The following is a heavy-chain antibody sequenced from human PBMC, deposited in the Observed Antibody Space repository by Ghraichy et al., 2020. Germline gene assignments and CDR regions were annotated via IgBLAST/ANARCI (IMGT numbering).Heavy chain of an antibody. V-gene: IGHV3-7*01. CDR1: GFVFSRYW. CDR2: IKADGSEK. Sequence: GGSLRLSCEAYGFVFSRYWMSWVRQAPGKGLEWVASIKADGSEKYYVDSVNGRFTISRDNAKNSVSLEMNSLRVGDTAVYYCARDPYGDYKYGGTDYWGQGPLVTVSS. CDR3: ARDPYGDYKYGGTDY. D-gene: IGHD4-17*01. J-gene: IGHJ4*02.